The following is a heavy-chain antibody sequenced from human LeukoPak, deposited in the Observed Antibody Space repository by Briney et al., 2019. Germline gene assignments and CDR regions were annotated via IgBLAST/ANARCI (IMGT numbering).Heavy chain of an antibody. CDR1: GDSISNNNYY. CDR3: ARGGGLFDY. V-gene: IGHV4-39*01. CDR2: HHYGMST. Sequence: ASETLSLTCVVSGDSISNNNYYWAWIRQPPGKSLEWVGSHHYGMSTHSNPSLKSRVTISVDTSKNQFSLILTSVTAADTAFYYCARGGGLFDYWGQGSLVTVSS. J-gene: IGHJ4*02. D-gene: IGHD3-16*01.